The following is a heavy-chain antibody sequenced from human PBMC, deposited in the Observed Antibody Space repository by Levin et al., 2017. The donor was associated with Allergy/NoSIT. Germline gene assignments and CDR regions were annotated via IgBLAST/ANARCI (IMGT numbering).Heavy chain of an antibody. Sequence: TGGSLRLSCSASGFTFSGYAMHWVRQAPGKGLEYVSAISSNGGSTYYADSVKGRFTISRDTSKNTLSLQMNSLRPEDTAVYYCVKDRRSAARNFDFWGQGTLVTVSS. CDR3: VKDRRSAARNFDF. J-gene: IGHJ4*02. D-gene: IGHD6-13*01. V-gene: IGHV3-64D*06. CDR2: ISSNGGST. CDR1: GFTFSGYA.